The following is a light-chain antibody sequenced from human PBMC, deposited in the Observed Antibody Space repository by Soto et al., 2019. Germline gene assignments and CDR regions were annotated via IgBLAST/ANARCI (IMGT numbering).Light chain of an antibody. J-gene: IGLJ2*01. Sequence: QSALTQPASVSGSPGQSITISCTGTSSDVGSYNLVSWYQQHPGKAPKLMIYEVSKRTSGVSNRFSGSKSGNTASLTISGLQAEDEVDYYCCSYAGSSTHVVFGGGTKLTVL. V-gene: IGLV2-23*02. CDR3: CSYAGSSTHVV. CDR1: SSDVGSYNL. CDR2: EVS.